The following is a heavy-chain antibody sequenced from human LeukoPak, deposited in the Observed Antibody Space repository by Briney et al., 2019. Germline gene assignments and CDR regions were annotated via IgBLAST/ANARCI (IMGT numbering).Heavy chain of an antibody. Sequence: SVKVSCKASGFTFTSSAMQWVRQARGQRLEWIGWIVVGSGNTNYAQKFQERVTITRDMSTSTAYMELSSLRSEDTAVYYCARLGCSSTSCPLGDWFDPWGQGTLVTVSS. CDR3: ARLGCSSTSCPLGDWFDP. CDR1: GFTFTSSA. J-gene: IGHJ5*02. CDR2: IVVGSGNT. V-gene: IGHV1-58*02. D-gene: IGHD2-2*01.